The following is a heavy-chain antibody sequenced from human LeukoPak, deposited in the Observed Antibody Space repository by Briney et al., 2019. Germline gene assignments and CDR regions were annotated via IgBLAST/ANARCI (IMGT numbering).Heavy chain of an antibody. J-gene: IGHJ3*02. D-gene: IGHD5-18*01. CDR2: IYGGGGT. Sequence: GGSLRLSCAVSGFTFSNNWMSWVRQAPGKGLEWVSVIYGGGGTFYADSVRGRFTISRDNSKNTLYLQMNSLRAEDTAVYYCAARWGYNAFDIWGHGTMVTVSS. CDR1: GFTFSNNW. V-gene: IGHV3-53*01. CDR3: AARWGYNAFDI.